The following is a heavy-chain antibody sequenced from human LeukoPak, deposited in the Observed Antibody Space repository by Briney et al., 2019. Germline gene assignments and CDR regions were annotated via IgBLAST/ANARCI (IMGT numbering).Heavy chain of an antibody. V-gene: IGHV4-39*01. CDR3: ARPSLTTVTTKALDAFDI. CDR1: GGSISSSSYY. J-gene: IGHJ3*02. D-gene: IGHD4-17*01. Sequence: SETLSLTCTVSGGSISSSSYYWGWIRQPPGKGRERIGSIYYSGSTYYNPSLKSRVTISVDTSKNQFSLKLSSVTAADTAVYYCARPSLTTVTTKALDAFDIWGQGTMVTVSS. CDR2: IYYSGST.